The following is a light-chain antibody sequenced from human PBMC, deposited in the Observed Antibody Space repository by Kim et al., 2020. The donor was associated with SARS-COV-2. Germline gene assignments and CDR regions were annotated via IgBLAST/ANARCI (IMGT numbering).Light chain of an antibody. CDR3: QVWDNSRDERV. Sequence: APGQTATITWGGDNIGIKRVHWYQHKPGQAPGLVIFYDRDRPSGISARISGSNSGNTATLTISRVEAGDEADYYCQVWDNSRDERVFGGGTQLTVL. CDR1: NIGIKR. CDR2: YDR. V-gene: IGLV3-21*04. J-gene: IGLJ3*02.